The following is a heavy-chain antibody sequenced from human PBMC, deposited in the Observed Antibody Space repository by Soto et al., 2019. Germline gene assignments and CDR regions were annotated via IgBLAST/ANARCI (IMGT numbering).Heavy chain of an antibody. D-gene: IGHD6-19*01. J-gene: IGHJ4*02. V-gene: IGHV2-5*01. CDR1: GFSLSTSGVG. CDR2: IYWNDDK. Sequence: QITLKESGPTLVKPTQTLTLTCTFSGFSLSTSGVGVGWIRQPPGKALEWLALIYWNDDKRYSPSLKSRLTITKDTSKNQVVLTMTNMDPVDTATYYCAHSKVQWLVRGGFDYWGQGTLVTVSS. CDR3: AHSKVQWLVRGGFDY.